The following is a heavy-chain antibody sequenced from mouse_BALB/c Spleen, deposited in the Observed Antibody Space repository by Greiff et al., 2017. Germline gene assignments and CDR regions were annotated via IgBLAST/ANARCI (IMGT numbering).Heavy chain of an antibody. CDR1: GFTFSSYG. CDR2: INSNGGST. J-gene: IGHJ4*01. V-gene: IGHV5-6-3*01. Sequence: EVQLVESGGGLVQPGGSLKLSCAASGFTFSSYGMSWVRQTPDKRLELVATINSNGGSTYYPDSVKGRFTISRDNAKNTLYLQMSSLKSEDTAMYYCARGGQPGAMDYWGQGTSVTASS. CDR3: ARGGQPGAMDY. D-gene: IGHD3-3*01.